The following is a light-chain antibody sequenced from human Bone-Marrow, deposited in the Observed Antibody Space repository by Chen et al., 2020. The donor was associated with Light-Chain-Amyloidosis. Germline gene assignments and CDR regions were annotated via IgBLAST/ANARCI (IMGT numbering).Light chain of an antibody. V-gene: IGLV2-14*01. CDR1: SSDVGGDNH. Sequence: QSALTHPASVSGPPGQSIPLSCTGTSSDVGGDNHVSWYQQHPDKAPKLMIYEVTNRPSWVPDRFSGSKSDNTASLTISGLQTEDEADYFCSSYTITNTLVFGSGTRVTVL. J-gene: IGLJ1*01. CDR2: EVT. CDR3: SSYTITNTLV.